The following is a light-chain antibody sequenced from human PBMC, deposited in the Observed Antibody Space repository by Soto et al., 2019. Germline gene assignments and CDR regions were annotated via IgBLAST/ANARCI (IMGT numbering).Light chain of an antibody. V-gene: IGKV3-15*01. Sequence: EMALTQSPGTLSLSPGERATLSCRASQSINNNLAWYQQKPGQAPRLLIFAASTRAANIPVRFSGSRSGTEMTLTISSLQSEDFAVYFCQQYNNWPLTFGGGTKVDI. J-gene: IGKJ4*01. CDR1: QSINNN. CDR3: QQYNNWPLT. CDR2: AAS.